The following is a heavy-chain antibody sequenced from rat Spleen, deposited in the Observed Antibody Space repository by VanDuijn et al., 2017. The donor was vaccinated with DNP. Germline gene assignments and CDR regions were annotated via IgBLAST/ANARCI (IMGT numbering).Heavy chain of an antibody. J-gene: IGHJ2*01. CDR1: GSSITSNY. V-gene: IGHV3-1*01. Sequence: EVQLQESGPGLVKPSQSLSLTCSVTGSSITSNYWGWIRQFPGNKMEYVGHISYSGRTNYNPSLKRRISITRDKSKNQFFLQLNSVATEDTATYYCARWGDYFDYWGQGVMVTVSS. CDR2: ISYSGRT. CDR3: ARWGDYFDY.